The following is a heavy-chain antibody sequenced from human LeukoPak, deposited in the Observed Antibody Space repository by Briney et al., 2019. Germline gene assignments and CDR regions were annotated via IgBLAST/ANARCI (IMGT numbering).Heavy chain of an antibody. CDR1: GYTFTDYY. J-gene: IGHJ4*02. V-gene: IGHV1-2*02. Sequence: ASVKVSCKASGYTFTDYYMHWVRRAPGQGLEWMGWVNGNTGGTSYPQKFQGRVTMTRDTSISTAYMELTRLTSDDTAVYYCARLLLEWSQNHDNWGQGTLVTVSS. CDR2: VNGNTGGT. D-gene: IGHD3-3*01. CDR3: ARLLLEWSQNHDN.